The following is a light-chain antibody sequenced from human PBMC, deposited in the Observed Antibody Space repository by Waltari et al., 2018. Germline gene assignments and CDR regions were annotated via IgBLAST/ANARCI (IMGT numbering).Light chain of an antibody. V-gene: IGLV2-11*01. Sequence: QSALTQPRSVSGSPGQSVTISCTGTSSDVGGYNYVSWYQQHPGKVPKLMIYDVSKRPSGVPDRFSGSKSGNTASLTISGLQAEDEAEYYCCSYAGDYTLGVFGGGTKLTVL. J-gene: IGLJ3*02. CDR3: CSYAGDYTLGV. CDR2: DVS. CDR1: SSDVGGYNY.